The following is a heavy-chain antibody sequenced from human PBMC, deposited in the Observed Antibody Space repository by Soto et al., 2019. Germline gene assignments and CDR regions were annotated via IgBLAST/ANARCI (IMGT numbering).Heavy chain of an antibody. CDR1: GGSISSGGYY. J-gene: IGHJ2*01. V-gene: IGHV4-31*03. D-gene: IGHD4-17*01. Sequence: SETLSLTCTVSGGSISSGGYYWSWIRQHPGKGLEWIGYIYYSGSTYYNPSLKSRVTISVDTSKNQFSLKLSSVTAADTAVYYCARSYGDYVLWYFDLWGRGTLVTVSS. CDR2: IYYSGST. CDR3: ARSYGDYVLWYFDL.